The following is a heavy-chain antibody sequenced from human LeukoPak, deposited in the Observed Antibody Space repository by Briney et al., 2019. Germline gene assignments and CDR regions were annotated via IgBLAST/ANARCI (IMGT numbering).Heavy chain of an antibody. J-gene: IGHJ3*02. D-gene: IGHD3-3*01. CDR2: ISAYNGNT. V-gene: IGHV1-18*01. CDR3: AVGPNEFRYYDFWSGYKSDDAFDI. CDR1: GYTFTSYG. Sequence: ASVKVSCKASGYTFTSYGISWVRQAPGQGLEWMGWISAYNGNTNYAQKLQGRVTMTTDTSTSTAYMELRSLRSDDTAVYYCAVGPNEFRYYDFWSGYKSDDAFDIWGQGTMVTVSS.